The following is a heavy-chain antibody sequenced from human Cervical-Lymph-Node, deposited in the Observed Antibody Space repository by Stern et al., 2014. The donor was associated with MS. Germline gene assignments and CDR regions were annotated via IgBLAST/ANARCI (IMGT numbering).Heavy chain of an antibody. CDR3: ARDHFTTSLDV. CDR2: IYSSGTT. Sequence: QVQLVESGPGLVKPSQTLSLTCTVSGGSISSDNYYWTWIRQHPGKGLEGIGHIYSSGTTYYHSSLKSRVSLPEDTSQNQFSLRLISVTAADTAFYYCARDHFTTSLDVWGHGTTVTVS. V-gene: IGHV4-31*03. J-gene: IGHJ6*02. D-gene: IGHD3-22*01. CDR1: GGSISSDNYY.